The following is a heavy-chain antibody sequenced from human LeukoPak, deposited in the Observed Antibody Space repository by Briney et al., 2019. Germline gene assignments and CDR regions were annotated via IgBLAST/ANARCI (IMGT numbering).Heavy chain of an antibody. CDR2: ISSSGSTI. V-gene: IGHV3-11*01. D-gene: IGHD6-6*01. CDR1: GFTFSDYY. Sequence: PGGSLRLSCAASGFTFSDYYMSWIRQAPGKGLEWVSYISSSGSTIYYADSVKGRFTISRDNAKNSLYLQMHTLRAEDTAVYYCARDPRQLRQRGRDIAAHYYFDYWGQGTLVTVSS. CDR3: ARDPRQLRQRGRDIAAHYYFDY. J-gene: IGHJ4*02.